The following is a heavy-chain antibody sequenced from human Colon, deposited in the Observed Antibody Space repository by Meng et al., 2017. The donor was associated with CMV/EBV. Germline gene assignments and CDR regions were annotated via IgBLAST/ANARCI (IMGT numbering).Heavy chain of an antibody. Sequence: GSLRLSCSVSGGSVSSSSYYWGWIRQPPGKGLEWIGSIFQSGSTCYNPSLKSRATISLDTPKNQFSLKLSSVTAADTAVYYCARDRTYYDILTGYHQRYFDLWGRGTLVTVSS. CDR1: GGSVSSSSYY. V-gene: IGHV4-39*07. CDR3: ARDRTYYDILTGYHQRYFDL. J-gene: IGHJ2*01. CDR2: IFQSGST. D-gene: IGHD3-9*01.